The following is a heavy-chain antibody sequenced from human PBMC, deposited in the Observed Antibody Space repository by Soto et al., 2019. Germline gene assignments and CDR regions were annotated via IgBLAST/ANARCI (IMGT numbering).Heavy chain of an antibody. CDR3: ARDRSTMVRGTVGYNWFDP. CDR2: INAGNGNT. Sequence: QVQLVQSGAEVKKPGASVKVSCKASGYTFTSYAMHWVRQAPGQRLEWMGWINAGNGNTKYSQKFQGRVTITRDTSASTAYMELSSLRSEDTAVYYCARDRSTMVRGTVGYNWFDPWGQGTLVTVSS. CDR1: GYTFTSYA. J-gene: IGHJ5*02. D-gene: IGHD3-10*01. V-gene: IGHV1-3*01.